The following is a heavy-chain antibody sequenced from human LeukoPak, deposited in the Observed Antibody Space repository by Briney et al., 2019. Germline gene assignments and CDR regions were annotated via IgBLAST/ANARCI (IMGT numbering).Heavy chain of an antibody. V-gene: IGHV3-33*01. CDR1: GFTFSSYG. Sequence: GGSLRLSCAASGFTFSSYGMHWVRQAPGKGLEWVAVIWYDGSNKYYADSVKGRFTISRDNSKNTLYLQMNSLRAGDMAVYYCARDRGYSGYDSPDYWGQGSLVTISS. D-gene: IGHD5-12*01. CDR2: IWYDGSNK. CDR3: ARDRGYSGYDSPDY. J-gene: IGHJ4*02.